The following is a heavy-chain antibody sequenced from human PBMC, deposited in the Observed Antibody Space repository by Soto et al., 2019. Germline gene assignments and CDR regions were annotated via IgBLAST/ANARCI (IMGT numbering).Heavy chain of an antibody. Sequence: VHLVESGGGVVQPGRSLRLSCAASGFTFSSYSMNWVRQAPGKGLEWVASISSSSSYIYYADSVKGRFTISRDKAKNSLFLQMSSLRAEDTALYYCARHQGPAAGNYGMDVWGRGTTVTVSS. CDR1: GFTFSSYS. CDR2: ISSSSSYI. D-gene: IGHD6-13*01. CDR3: ARHQGPAAGNYGMDV. J-gene: IGHJ6*02. V-gene: IGHV3-21*01.